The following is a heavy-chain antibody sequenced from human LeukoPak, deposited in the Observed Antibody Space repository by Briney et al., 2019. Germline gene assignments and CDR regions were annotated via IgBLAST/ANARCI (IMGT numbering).Heavy chain of an antibody. CDR2: ISHDGSNK. CDR1: GFTFSSYG. V-gene: IGHV3-30*18. D-gene: IGHD6-6*01. CDR3: AKDLRIFEYSSSGAGFDP. J-gene: IGHJ5*02. Sequence: GGSLRLSCAASGFTFSSYGMHWVRQAPGKGLEWVAVISHDGSNKYYADSVKGRFTISRDNSKNTLYLQMNSLRAEDTAVYYCAKDLRIFEYSSSGAGFDPWGQGTLVTVSS.